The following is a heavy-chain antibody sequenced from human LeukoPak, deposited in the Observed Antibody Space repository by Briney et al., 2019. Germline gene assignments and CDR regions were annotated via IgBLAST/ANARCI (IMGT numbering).Heavy chain of an antibody. J-gene: IGHJ4*02. CDR1: GGSISSSSYY. CDR3: ARASLWFGELPLPYYFDY. V-gene: IGHV4-39*07. D-gene: IGHD3-10*01. Sequence: SETLSLTCTVSGGSISSSSYYWGWIRQPPGKGLEWIGSIYYSGSTYYNPSLKSRVTISVDTSKNQFSLKLSSVTAADTAVYYCARASLWFGELPLPYYFDYWGQGTLVTVSS. CDR2: IYYSGST.